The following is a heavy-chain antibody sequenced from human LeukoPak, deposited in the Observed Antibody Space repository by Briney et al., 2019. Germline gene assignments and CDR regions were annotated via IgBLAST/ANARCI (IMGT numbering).Heavy chain of an antibody. CDR2: ISYDGSNK. CDR1: GFTFSSYG. CDR3: AKGRGYCTNGVCYIRPYYYYGMDV. V-gene: IGHV3-30*18. Sequence: GGSLRLSRAASGFTFSSYGMHWVRQAPGKGLEWVAVISYDGSNKYYADSVKGRFTISRGNSKNTLYLQMNSLRAEDTAVYYCAKGRGYCTNGVCYIRPYYYYGMDVWGQGTTVTVSS. D-gene: IGHD2-8*01. J-gene: IGHJ6*02.